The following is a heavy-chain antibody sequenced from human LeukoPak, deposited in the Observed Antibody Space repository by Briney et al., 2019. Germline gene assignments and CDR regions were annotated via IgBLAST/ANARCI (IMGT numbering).Heavy chain of an antibody. CDR1: GLIVSTIY. V-gene: IGHV3-53*01. J-gene: IGHJ3*02. CDR2: IYSGGST. D-gene: IGHD5-12*01. Sequence: GGSLRLSCAASGLIVSTIYMSWVRQAPGKGLEWVSVIYSGGSTYYADSVKGRFTISRDNSKNTLYLQANSLRAEDTAVYYCARGKDNDSGYDAFDIWGQGTMVTVSS. CDR3: ARGKDNDSGYDAFDI.